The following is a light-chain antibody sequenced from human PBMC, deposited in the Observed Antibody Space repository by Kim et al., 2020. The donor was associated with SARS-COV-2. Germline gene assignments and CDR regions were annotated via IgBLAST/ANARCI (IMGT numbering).Light chain of an antibody. CDR2: GAS. CDR1: QSIVSS. J-gene: IGKJ2*01. CDR3: QQYNKWPPMYT. V-gene: IGKV3-15*01. Sequence: SPGEGATLSCRASQSIVSSLAWYQHKPGQAPRLLIYGASIRATGIPPRFRGSGSGREFTLTISSLQSEDFAVYYCQQYNKWPPMYTFGQGTKLEI.